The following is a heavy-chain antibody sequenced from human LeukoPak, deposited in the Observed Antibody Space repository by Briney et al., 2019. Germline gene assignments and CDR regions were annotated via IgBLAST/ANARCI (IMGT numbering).Heavy chain of an antibody. D-gene: IGHD3-22*01. CDR3: ARDVNYDSSGYYYDAFDI. V-gene: IGHV3-21*01. J-gene: IGHJ3*02. CDR2: ISSSSSYI. Sequence: PGGSLRLSCAASGFTFSSYSMNWVRQAPGKGLEWVSSISSSSSYIYYADSVKGRFTISRDNAKNSLYLQMNSLRAEDTAVYYCARDVNYDSSGYYYDAFDIWGQGTMVTVSS. CDR1: GFTFSSYS.